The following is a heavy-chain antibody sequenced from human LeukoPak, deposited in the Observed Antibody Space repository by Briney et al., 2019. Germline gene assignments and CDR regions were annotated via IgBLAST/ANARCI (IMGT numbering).Heavy chain of an antibody. CDR3: ARMGLKFRFDY. J-gene: IGHJ4*02. Sequence: GASVKVSCKASGYTFTSYYMHWVRQAPGQGLEWMGIINPIGGSTSYAQKFQGRVTMTRDTSTSTVYMELSSLRSEDTAVYYCARMGLKFRFDYWGQGTLVTVSS. V-gene: IGHV1-46*01. CDR2: INPIGGST. CDR1: GYTFTSYY.